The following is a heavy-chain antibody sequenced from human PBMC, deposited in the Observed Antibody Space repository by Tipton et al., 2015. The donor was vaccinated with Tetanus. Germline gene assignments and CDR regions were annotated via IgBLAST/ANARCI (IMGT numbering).Heavy chain of an antibody. CDR3: AKARPSGYSGYDYYFDY. J-gene: IGHJ4*02. Sequence: SGFTFDDYAMHWVRQAPGKGLEWVSGISWNSGSIGYADSVKGRFTISRDNAKNSLYLQMNSLRAEDTALYYCAKARPSGYSGYDYYFDYWGQGTLVTVSS. D-gene: IGHD5-12*01. V-gene: IGHV3-9*01. CDR1: GFTFDDYA. CDR2: ISWNSGSI.